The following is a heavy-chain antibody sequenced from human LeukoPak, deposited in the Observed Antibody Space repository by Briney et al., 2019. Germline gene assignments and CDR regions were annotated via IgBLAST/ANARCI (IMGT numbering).Heavy chain of an antibody. V-gene: IGHV1-69*13. CDR3: ARDNVWGESFDAFDI. J-gene: IGHJ3*02. Sequence: SVKVSCKASGGTFSSYAISWVRQAPGQGLEWMGGIIPIFGIANNAQKFQGRVTITADESTSTAYMELSSLRSEDTAVYYCARDNVWGESFDAFDIWGQGTMVTVSS. CDR2: IIPIFGIA. D-gene: IGHD3-16*01. CDR1: GGTFSSYA.